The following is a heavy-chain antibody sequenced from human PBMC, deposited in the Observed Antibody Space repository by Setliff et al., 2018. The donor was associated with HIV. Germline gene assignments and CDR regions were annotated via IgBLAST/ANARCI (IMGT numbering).Heavy chain of an antibody. V-gene: IGHV4-61*02. Sequence: SETLSLTCTFSGDSISSGNYYWSWIRQPAGKGLEWIGRIYSTGSTNYNPSLKSRVTMSVDTSKNQFSLKLSSVTAADTAVYYCARDSELGLNYHYGMDVWGQGTTVTVSS. J-gene: IGHJ6*02. CDR3: ARDSELGLNYHYGMDV. CDR2: IYSTGST. CDR1: GDSISSGNYY. D-gene: IGHD1-26*01.